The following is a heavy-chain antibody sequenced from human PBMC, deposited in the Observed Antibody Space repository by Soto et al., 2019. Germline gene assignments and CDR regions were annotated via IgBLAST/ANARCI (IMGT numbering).Heavy chain of an antibody. J-gene: IGHJ5*02. Sequence: TLSLTCTVSGGFISNYYWSWVRQSPGKGLEWIGYIYYSGTTNYNPSLKSRVTILLDMSKNQFSLRLRSVTAADTAVYYCARPHCTGGSCTEIRDNWFDPWGQGTLVTVSS. D-gene: IGHD2-15*01. V-gene: IGHV4-59*01. CDR2: IYYSGTT. CDR1: GGFISNYY. CDR3: ARPHCTGGSCTEIRDNWFDP.